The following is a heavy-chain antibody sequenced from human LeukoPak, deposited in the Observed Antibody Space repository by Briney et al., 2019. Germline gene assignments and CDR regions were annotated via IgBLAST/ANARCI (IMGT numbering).Heavy chain of an antibody. Sequence: GASVKVSCKASGGTFSSHAISWVRQAPGQGLEWMGRIIPIFGTANYAQKFQGRVTITADKSTSTAYMELSSLRSEDTAVYYCARNVERYSGSYPFDYWGQGTLVPVSS. V-gene: IGHV1-69*06. CDR3: ARNVERYSGSYPFDY. CDR1: GGTFSSHA. J-gene: IGHJ4*02. D-gene: IGHD1-26*01. CDR2: IIPIFGTA.